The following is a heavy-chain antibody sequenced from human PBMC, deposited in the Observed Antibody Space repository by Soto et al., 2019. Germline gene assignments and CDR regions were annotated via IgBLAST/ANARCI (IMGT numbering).Heavy chain of an antibody. Sequence: XSVKVSCKASGGTFSSYTISWVRQAPGQGLEWMGRIIPILGIANYAQKFQGRVTITADKSTSTAYMELSSLRSEDTAVYYCERDSGWFGELLYPRGYFDYWGQGTLVTVSS. J-gene: IGHJ4*02. CDR2: IIPILGIA. D-gene: IGHD3-10*01. V-gene: IGHV1-69*04. CDR1: GGTFSSYT. CDR3: ERDSGWFGELLYPRGYFDY.